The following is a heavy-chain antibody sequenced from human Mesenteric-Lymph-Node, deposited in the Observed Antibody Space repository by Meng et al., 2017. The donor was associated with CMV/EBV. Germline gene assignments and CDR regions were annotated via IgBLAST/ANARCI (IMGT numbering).Heavy chain of an antibody. CDR1: GFTFSSYA. V-gene: IGHV3-23*03. D-gene: IGHD4/OR15-4a*01. J-gene: IGHJ5*02. CDR2: IYSGGGSST. CDR3: TRAYEYGDPNWFDP. Sequence: GGSLRLSCAASGFTFSSYAMSWVRQVPGKGLEWVSIIYSGGGSSTYYADSVKGRFTISRDNAKNSAYLEMNSLRVEDTAVYYCTRAYEYGDPNWFDPWGQGTLVTVSS.